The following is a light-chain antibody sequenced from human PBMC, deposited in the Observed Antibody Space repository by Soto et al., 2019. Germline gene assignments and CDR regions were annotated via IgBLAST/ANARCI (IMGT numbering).Light chain of an antibody. V-gene: IGKV3-11*01. J-gene: IGKJ1*01. Sequence: EIVLTQSPVTLSLSPGERATLSCRASQSVDSYLAWYQQKPGQAPRLLIYEASNRASGIPARFSGSGSRTDFSLTISSLQSEDFGVYYCQQYNKWPGTFGQGTKVDIK. CDR3: QQYNKWPGT. CDR1: QSVDSY. CDR2: EAS.